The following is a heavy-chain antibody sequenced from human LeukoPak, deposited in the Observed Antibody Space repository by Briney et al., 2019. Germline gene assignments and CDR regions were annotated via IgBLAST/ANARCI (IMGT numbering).Heavy chain of an antibody. J-gene: IGHJ4*02. Sequence: SETLSLTCTVSGGSIRGSASYWGWIRQPPGKGLEWIGSVYDTGSTYYNPSLKSRVTISVDTSKNQFSLNLSSLTAADTGVYYCARHLHYYYGSGSYFDYWGQGTLVTVSS. CDR2: VYDTGST. CDR3: ARHLHYYYGSGSYFDY. D-gene: IGHD3-10*01. V-gene: IGHV4-39*01. CDR1: GGSIRGSASY.